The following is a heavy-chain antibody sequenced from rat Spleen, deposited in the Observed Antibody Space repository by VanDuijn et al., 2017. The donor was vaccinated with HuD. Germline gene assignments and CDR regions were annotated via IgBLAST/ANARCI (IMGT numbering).Heavy chain of an antibody. Sequence: EVQLVESGGGLVQPGRSMKLSCAVSGFTFSNYGMAWVRQAPTKGLEWVAAISYDGSRTYYRDSVKGRFTISRENAKSALYLQMNSLRSEDTATYYCTRENWVLDYWGHGVMVTVSS. V-gene: IGHV5-22*01. D-gene: IGHD1-7*01. CDR1: GFTFSNYG. J-gene: IGHJ2*01. CDR3: TRENWVLDY. CDR2: ISYDGSRT.